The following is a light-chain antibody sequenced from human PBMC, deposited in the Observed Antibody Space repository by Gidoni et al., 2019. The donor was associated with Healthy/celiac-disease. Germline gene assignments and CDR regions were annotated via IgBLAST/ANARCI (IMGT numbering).Light chain of an antibody. CDR2: WAS. J-gene: IGKJ3*01. V-gene: IGKV4-1*01. CDR3: QQYFSSPPT. CDR1: QSVLYSSNNKNY. Sequence: DIGLTHSPDYRAVSLGERATINCKSSQSVLYSSNNKNYLAWYQQKPGQPPKLLIYWASTRESGVPDRFSGSGSGTDFTLTISRLQAEDVAVYYCQQYFSSPPTFXPXTKVDIK.